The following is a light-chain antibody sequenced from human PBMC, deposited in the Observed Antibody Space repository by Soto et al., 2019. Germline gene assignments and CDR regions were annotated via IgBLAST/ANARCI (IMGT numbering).Light chain of an antibody. CDR3: QKYNRYST. J-gene: IGKJ4*01. V-gene: IGKV1-5*03. CDR1: QSISSW. Sequence: DIQMTQSPSTLSAFEGDRVTITCRASQSISSWLAWYQQRPGKAPKLLIYKASSLASGVPSRFSGSGSGTEFTLTISSLQPDDFATYYCQKYNRYSTFGGGTKVEI. CDR2: KAS.